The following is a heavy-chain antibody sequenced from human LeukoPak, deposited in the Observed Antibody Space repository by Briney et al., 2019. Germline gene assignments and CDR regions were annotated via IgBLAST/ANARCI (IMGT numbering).Heavy chain of an antibody. V-gene: IGHV4-39*01. Sequence: SETLSLTCTVSGGSISSSSYFWGWIRQPPGKRLEWLGIIYYSGTTYYNPSLKSRVTISVDTSKNQFSLKLSSVTAADTAVYYCARRGLYGSSPFDPWGQGTLATVSS. CDR2: IYYSGTT. CDR3: ARRGLYGSSPFDP. J-gene: IGHJ5*02. CDR1: GGSISSSSYF. D-gene: IGHD2-2*01.